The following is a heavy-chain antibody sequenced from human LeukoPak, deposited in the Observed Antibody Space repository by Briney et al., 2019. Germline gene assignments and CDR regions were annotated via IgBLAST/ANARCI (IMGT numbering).Heavy chain of an antibody. V-gene: IGHV3-23*01. Sequence: TGGSLRFSCAASGFTFSSYAMSWVRQAPGKGLEWVSAISGSGGSTYYADSVKGRFTISRDNAKNSLYLQMNSLRAEDTAVYYCARPIAVAAPDAFDIWGQGTMVTVSS. D-gene: IGHD6-19*01. CDR1: GFTFSSYA. CDR2: ISGSGGST. CDR3: ARPIAVAAPDAFDI. J-gene: IGHJ3*02.